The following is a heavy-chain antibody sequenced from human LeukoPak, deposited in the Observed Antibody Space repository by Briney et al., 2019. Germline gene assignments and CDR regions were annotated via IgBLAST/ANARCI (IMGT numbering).Heavy chain of an antibody. Sequence: PGGSLRLSCAASGFTFSTYSMHWVRQAPGKGLEWVAVISNDGTSKDYADSVKGRFTISRDNSENTLYLQMNRLRLEDTAVYYCARRGHYSDNLAYNEYFQYWGQGDLLTVSS. CDR2: ISNDGTSK. CDR3: ARRGHYSDNLAYNEYFQY. CDR1: GFTFSTYS. V-gene: IGHV3-30*04. J-gene: IGHJ1*01. D-gene: IGHD3-22*01.